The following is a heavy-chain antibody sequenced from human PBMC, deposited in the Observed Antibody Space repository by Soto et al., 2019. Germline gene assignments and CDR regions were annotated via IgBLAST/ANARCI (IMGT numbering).Heavy chain of an antibody. D-gene: IGHD3-22*01. CDR3: ARVFTMIVEP. Sequence: SETLSLTCTVSGGSISSGDYYWSWIRQPPGKGLEWIGYIYYSGSTYYNPSLKSRVTISVDASKNQFSLKLSSVTAADTAVYYCARVFTMIVEPWGQGTLVTVSS. CDR2: IYYSGST. J-gene: IGHJ5*02. CDR1: GGSISSGDYY. V-gene: IGHV4-30-4*01.